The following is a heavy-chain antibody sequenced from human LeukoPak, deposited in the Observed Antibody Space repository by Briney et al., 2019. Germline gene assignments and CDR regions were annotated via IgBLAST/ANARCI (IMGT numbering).Heavy chain of an antibody. CDR3: ARSPAGDAWPPAYYMDV. J-gene: IGHJ6*03. Sequence: QTGGSLSLSCAASEFSFSTYWMSWVRQAPGKGLEWVANIKEDGTEKYYVGSVKGRFTISRDNAKKSLYLQMNSLRDDDTAVYFCARSPAGDAWPPAYYMDVWGKGTPVTVSS. CDR2: IKEDGTEK. V-gene: IGHV3-7*01. D-gene: IGHD3-10*01. CDR1: EFSFSTYW.